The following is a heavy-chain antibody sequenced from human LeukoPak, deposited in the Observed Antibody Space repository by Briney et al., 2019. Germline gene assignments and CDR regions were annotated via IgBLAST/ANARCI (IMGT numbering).Heavy chain of an antibody. J-gene: IGHJ6*02. CDR1: GFTFSNYG. CDR2: IRYDGSSK. Sequence: GGSLRLSCAASGFTFSNYGVHWVRQAPGKGLEWVAFIRYDGSSKYYADSVKGRSTISRDNSKNTLYLQMNSLRVEDTAVYYCARVEGTSSGGMDVWGQGTTVTVSS. CDR3: ARVEGTSSGGMDV. V-gene: IGHV3-30*02. D-gene: IGHD1-1*01.